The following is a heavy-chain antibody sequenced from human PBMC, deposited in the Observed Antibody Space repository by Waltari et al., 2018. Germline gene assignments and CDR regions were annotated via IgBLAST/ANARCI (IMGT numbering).Heavy chain of an antibody. V-gene: IGHV1-2*02. Sequence: QVQLVQSGAEVKMPGDSVKVSCTASGYTFTAYYIQWVRQALGQGLEWVGRIDLNNGDTNLAEKFLGRVTMTRDTSITTAYLELRRLRSDDTAIYHCSRDCTGGSCYGLTYGMDVWGQGTLVSVSS. CDR3: SRDCTGGSCYGLTYGMDV. CDR1: GYTFTAYY. J-gene: IGHJ6*02. CDR2: IDLNNGDT. D-gene: IGHD2-15*01.